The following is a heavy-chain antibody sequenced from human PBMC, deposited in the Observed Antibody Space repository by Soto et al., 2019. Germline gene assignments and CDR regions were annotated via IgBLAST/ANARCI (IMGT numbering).Heavy chain of an antibody. D-gene: IGHD2-15*01. V-gene: IGHV4-31*03. Sequence: SETLSLTCTVSGGSISSGGYYWSWIRQHPGKGLEWIGYIYYSGSTYYNPSLKSRVTISVDTSKNQSSLKLSSVTAADTAVYYCARGYCSGGSCYYYYMDVWGKGTTVTVSS. CDR1: GGSISSGGYY. CDR3: ARGYCSGGSCYYYYMDV. CDR2: IYYSGST. J-gene: IGHJ6*03.